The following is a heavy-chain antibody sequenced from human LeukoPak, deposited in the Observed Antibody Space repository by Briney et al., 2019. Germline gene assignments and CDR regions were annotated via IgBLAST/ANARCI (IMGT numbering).Heavy chain of an antibody. CDR1: DESFSDYF. Sequence: SETLSLTCTVYDESFSDYFWIWIRQPPGEGLEWIGEIIHSGRTNSERIKYNPSLQSRVTISIDTSKNQFSLRLTSVTAADTAVYYCARVVPSGPRSYYNGPDYYYYAMDVWGQGTTVTVSS. CDR2: IIHSGRT. D-gene: IGHD3-10*01. CDR3: ARVVPSGPRSYYNGPDYYYYAMDV. V-gene: IGHV4-34*12. J-gene: IGHJ6*02.